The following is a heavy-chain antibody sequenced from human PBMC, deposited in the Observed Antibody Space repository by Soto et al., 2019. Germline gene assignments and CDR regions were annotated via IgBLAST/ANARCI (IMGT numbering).Heavy chain of an antibody. CDR1: GGTFNNFA. V-gene: IGHV1-69*01. Sequence: QVQLVQSGAEVKKPGSSVKLSCKASGGTFNNFAISWVRQAPGQGLEWMGGIIPFSDSPKFAPRFRGRLTIIADESTNTAYMDLRSLRSDDTALYYCASPSTDPKSFSGTSKPLEHWGQGTLVIVSS. CDR2: IIPFSDSP. J-gene: IGHJ4*02. D-gene: IGHD1-26*01. CDR3: ASPSTDPKSFSGTSKPLEH.